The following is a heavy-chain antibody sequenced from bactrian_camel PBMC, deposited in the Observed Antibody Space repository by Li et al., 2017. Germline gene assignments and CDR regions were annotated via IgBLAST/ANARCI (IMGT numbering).Heavy chain of an antibody. Sequence: VQLVESGGGSVQAGGSLILSCVASGYTYRYNGGLAWFRQGPGQEREGVATITTDSRNSFYADSVEGRFSPSLDTAKKMVCLQMNNLKPEDTAMYYCAATTRYAGSWFDRSKWLYWGQGTQVTVS. CDR3: AATTRYAGSWFDRSKWLY. J-gene: IGHJ4*01. V-gene: IGHV3S31*01. CDR2: ITTDSRNS. CDR1: GYTYRYNG. D-gene: IGHD2*01.